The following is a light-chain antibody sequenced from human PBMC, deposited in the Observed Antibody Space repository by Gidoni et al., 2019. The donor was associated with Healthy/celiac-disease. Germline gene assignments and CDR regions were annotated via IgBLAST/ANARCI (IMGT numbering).Light chain of an antibody. CDR3: SSYTSSSIPVV. CDR2: DVS. CDR1: SSDVGGYNY. Sequence: QSALTQPVSVSGSPGQSITISCTGTSSDVGGYNYVSWYQQHPGKAPTLMIYDVSNRPSGVSNRFSGSKSGNTASLTISGLQAEDEADYYCSSYTSSSIPVVFGGGTKLTVL. V-gene: IGLV2-14*01. J-gene: IGLJ2*01.